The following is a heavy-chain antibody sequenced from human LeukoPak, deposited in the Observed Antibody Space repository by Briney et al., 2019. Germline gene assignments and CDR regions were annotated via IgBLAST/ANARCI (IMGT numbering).Heavy chain of an antibody. J-gene: IGHJ5*02. CDR3: ARPYYYDSRIDH. CDR1: GGSISSDYYY. Sequence: PSQTLSLTCTVSGGSISSDYYYWSWIRQPPGKGLDWIANMYYSGSTYYNPSLKSRVTMSADTSKNQLSLKLSSVSAADTAVYYCARPYYYDSRIDHWGQGILVTVSS. D-gene: IGHD3-22*01. V-gene: IGHV4-30-4*01. CDR2: MYYSGST.